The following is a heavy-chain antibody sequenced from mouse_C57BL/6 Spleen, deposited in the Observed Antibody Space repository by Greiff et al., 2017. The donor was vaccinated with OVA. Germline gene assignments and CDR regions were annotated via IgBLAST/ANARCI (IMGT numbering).Heavy chain of an antibody. D-gene: IGHD2-3*01. J-gene: IGHJ2*01. CDR1: GYTFTDYE. V-gene: IGHV1-15*01. Sequence: QVQLQQSGAELVRPGASVALSCKASGYTFTDYEMHWVKQTPVHGLEWIGAIDPETGGTAYNQKFKGKAILTADKSSSTAYMELRSLTSEDSAVYYCTREGGWLLFFDYWGQGTTLTVSS. CDR2: IDPETGGT. CDR3: TREGGWLLFFDY.